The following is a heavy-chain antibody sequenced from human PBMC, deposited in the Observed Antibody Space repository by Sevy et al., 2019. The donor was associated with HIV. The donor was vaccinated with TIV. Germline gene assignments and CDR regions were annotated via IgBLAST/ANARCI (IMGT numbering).Heavy chain of an antibody. D-gene: IGHD1-1*01. CDR3: ARELEPVTNLFDP. V-gene: IGHV1-18*01. CDR1: GYTFTSYG. Sequence: ASVKVSCKASGYTFTSYGISWVRQAPGQGLEWMGWISANNGNTAYTQKLQGRVTMTTDTSTSTAYMELRSLGSDDTAVYYCARELEPVTNLFDPWGQGTLVTVSS. J-gene: IGHJ5*02. CDR2: ISANNGNT.